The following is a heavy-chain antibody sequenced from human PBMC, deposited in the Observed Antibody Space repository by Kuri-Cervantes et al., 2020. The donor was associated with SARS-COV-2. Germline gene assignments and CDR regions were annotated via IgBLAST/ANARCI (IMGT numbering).Heavy chain of an antibody. J-gene: IGHJ4*02. V-gene: IGHV2-70*11. D-gene: IGHD6-13*01. Sequence: SGPTLVKPTQTLTLTCTFSGFSLSTSGMCVSRTRQPPGKALEWLARIDWDDDKYYSTSLKTRLTISKDTSKNQVVLTMTNMDPVDTATYYCARMAAAGTRYDYWGQGTLVTVSS. CDR2: IDWDDDK. CDR1: GFSLSTSGMC. CDR3: ARMAAAGTRYDY.